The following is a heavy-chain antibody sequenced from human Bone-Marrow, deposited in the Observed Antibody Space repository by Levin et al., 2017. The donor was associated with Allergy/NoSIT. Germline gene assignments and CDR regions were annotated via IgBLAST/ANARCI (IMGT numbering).Heavy chain of an antibody. V-gene: IGHV3-9*01. CDR1: GFSFDDYA. CDR2: ISWNSAII. CDR3: AQKAETAPLVAGPFDI. J-gene: IGHJ3*02. Sequence: SLKISCAASGFSFDDYAMHWVRQAPGKGLEWVSGISWNSAIIGYADSVKGRFTISRDNAKNSLYLQMNSLRAEDPALYYCAQKAETAPLVAGPFDIWGQGTMVTVSS. D-gene: IGHD6-19*01.